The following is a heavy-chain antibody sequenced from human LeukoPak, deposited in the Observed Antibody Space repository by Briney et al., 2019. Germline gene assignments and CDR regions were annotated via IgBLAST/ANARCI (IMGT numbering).Heavy chain of an antibody. D-gene: IGHD4-17*01. CDR3: ARLPTVTFFDY. V-gene: IGHV4-38-2*02. J-gene: IGHJ4*02. CDR1: YYSIARGYY. Sequence: SETLSLTCNVSYYSIARGYYWGWIRQPPGKGLEWIGSIYYSGSTYYNPSLKSRVTISVDTSKNQFSLKLSSVTAADTAVYYCARLPTVTFFDYWGQGTLVTVSS. CDR2: IYYSGST.